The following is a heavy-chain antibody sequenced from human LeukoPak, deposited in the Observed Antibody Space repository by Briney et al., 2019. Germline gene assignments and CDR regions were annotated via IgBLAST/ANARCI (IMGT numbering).Heavy chain of an antibody. V-gene: IGHV1-2*02. Sequence: ASVKVSCKASGYTFTGYYMHWERRAPGQGLEWMGWINPNSGGTNYAQKFQGRVTMTRDTSISTAYMELSRLRSDDTAVYYCARRSSSSWFKKEYYFDYWGQGTLVTVSS. D-gene: IGHD6-13*01. CDR2: INPNSGGT. J-gene: IGHJ4*02. CDR3: ARRSSSSWFKKEYYFDY. CDR1: GYTFTGYY.